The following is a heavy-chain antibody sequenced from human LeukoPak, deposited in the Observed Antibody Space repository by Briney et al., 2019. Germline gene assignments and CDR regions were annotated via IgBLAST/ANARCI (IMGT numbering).Heavy chain of an antibody. D-gene: IGHD3-9*01. Sequence: SETLSLTCTVSGGSISSSSYYWGWIRQPPGKGLEGIGSIYYSGSTYYNPSLKSRVTISVDTSKNQFSLQLSSVTAADPAVYYCARHTRADILTGYLDYWGQGTLVTVSS. CDR3: ARHTRADILTGYLDY. CDR1: GGSISSSSYY. CDR2: IYYSGST. J-gene: IGHJ4*02. V-gene: IGHV4-39*01.